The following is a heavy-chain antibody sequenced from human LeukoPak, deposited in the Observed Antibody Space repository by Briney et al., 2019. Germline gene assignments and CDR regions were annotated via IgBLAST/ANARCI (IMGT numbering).Heavy chain of an antibody. CDR1: GVSISSYY. V-gene: IGHV4-59*01. Sequence: SETLSLTCTVSGVSISSYYWSWIRQPPGKGLEWIGYIYYSGSTDYNPSLKSRVTISVDTSKNQFSLKLSSVTAADTAVYYCARGKYHYDSRPVAGWYFDYWGQGTLVTVSS. J-gene: IGHJ4*02. CDR2: IYYSGST. CDR3: ARGKYHYDSRPVAGWYFDY. D-gene: IGHD3-22*01.